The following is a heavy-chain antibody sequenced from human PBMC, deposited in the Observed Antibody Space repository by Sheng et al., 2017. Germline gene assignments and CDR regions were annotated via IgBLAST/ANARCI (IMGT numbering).Heavy chain of an antibody. CDR3: ARDKGQWLVRGHYYYYYMDV. J-gene: IGHJ6*03. CDR1: GGTFSSYA. CDR2: IIPIFGTA. D-gene: IGHD6-19*01. V-gene: IGHV1-69*05. Sequence: QVQLVQSGAEVKKPGSSVKVSCKASGGTFSSYAISWVRQAPGQGLEWMGGIIPIFGTANYAQKFQGRVTITTDESTSTAYMELSSLRSEDTAVYYCARDKGQWLVRGHYYYYYMDVWGKGTTVTVSS.